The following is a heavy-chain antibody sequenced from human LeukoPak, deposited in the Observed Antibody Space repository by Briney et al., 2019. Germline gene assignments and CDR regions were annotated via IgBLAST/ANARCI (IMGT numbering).Heavy chain of an antibody. J-gene: IGHJ4*02. V-gene: IGHV3-23*01. Sequence: PGGSLRLSCAASGFTFSNYAMSWVRQAPGKGLEWVSSISSSSDNTYHADSVKGRFTISRDNSKNSLYLEMNSLRDEDTAVYYCARAMRSGYDYWGQGTLVTVSS. CDR1: GFTFSNYA. D-gene: IGHD5-12*01. CDR2: ISSSSDNT. CDR3: ARAMRSGYDY.